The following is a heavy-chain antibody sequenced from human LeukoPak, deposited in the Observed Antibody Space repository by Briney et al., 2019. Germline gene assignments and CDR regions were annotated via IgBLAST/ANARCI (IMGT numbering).Heavy chain of an antibody. J-gene: IGHJ5*02. V-gene: IGHV3-48*01. CDR1: GFTFSSYS. D-gene: IGHD3-3*01. Sequence: PGGSLSLSCAASGFTFSSYSMNWVRQAPGKGLEWVSYISSSSSTIYYADSVKGRFTISRDNAKNSLYLQMNSLRAEDTAVYYCAREDFWSGSPWWFDPWGQGTLVTVSS. CDR2: ISSSSSTI. CDR3: AREDFWSGSPWWFDP.